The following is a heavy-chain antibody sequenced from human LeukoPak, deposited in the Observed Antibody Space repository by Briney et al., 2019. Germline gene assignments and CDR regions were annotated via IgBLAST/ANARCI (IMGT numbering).Heavy chain of an antibody. CDR1: GFTFSSYA. Sequence: PGGSLRLSCAASGFTFSSYAMSWVRQAPGKGVEWVSAISGSGGSTYYADSVKGRFTISRDNSKNTLYLQMNSLRAEDTAVYYCAKKGASYYYDSSGYNWGQGTLVTVSS. CDR3: AKKGASYYYDSSGYN. D-gene: IGHD3-22*01. CDR2: ISGSGGST. J-gene: IGHJ4*02. V-gene: IGHV3-23*01.